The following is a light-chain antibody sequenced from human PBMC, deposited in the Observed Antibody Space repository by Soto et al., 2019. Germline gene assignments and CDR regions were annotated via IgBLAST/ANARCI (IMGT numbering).Light chain of an antibody. J-gene: IGKJ1*01. CDR2: RAS. Sequence: ERGMRQSPATLSVSPGERGTLSCGASQSVSKRLAWYQQRPGQAPRLLIYRASARATGIPARFSGSGSGTEFTLTISSLQSEDFAIYYCQQSSDWPRTFGQGTKVEIK. CDR3: QQSSDWPRT. V-gene: IGKV3-15*01. CDR1: QSVSKR.